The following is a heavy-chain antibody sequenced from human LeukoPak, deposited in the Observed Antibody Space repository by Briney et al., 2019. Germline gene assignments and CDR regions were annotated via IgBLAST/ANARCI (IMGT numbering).Heavy chain of an antibody. D-gene: IGHD6-19*01. J-gene: IGHJ4*01. Sequence: ASVKDSCKASGYTFTGYYMHSVRPAPGQGVGWMGWIKPSSGAINYAQKFPGRVDMTRETSISTAYMELSRLRSDDTAMYYCAPGGSSGSWSTVGYFDCWGQATLVSASS. V-gene: IGHV1-2*02. CDR2: IKPSSGAI. CDR3: APGGSSGSWSTVGYFDC. CDR1: GYTFTGYY.